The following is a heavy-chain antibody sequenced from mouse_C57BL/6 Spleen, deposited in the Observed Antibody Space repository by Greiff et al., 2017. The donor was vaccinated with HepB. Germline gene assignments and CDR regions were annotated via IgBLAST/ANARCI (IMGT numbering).Heavy chain of an antibody. CDR1: GYTFTDYY. J-gene: IGHJ4*01. CDR2: INPYNGGT. CDR3: ARGDDSMDY. Sequence: VQLQQSGPVLVKPGASVKMSCKASGYTFTDYYMNWVKQSLGKSLEWIGVINPYNGGTSYNQKFKGKATLTVDKSSSTAYMELNSLTSEDSAVYYCARGDDSMDYWGQGTSVTVSS. D-gene: IGHD2-4*01. V-gene: IGHV1-19*01.